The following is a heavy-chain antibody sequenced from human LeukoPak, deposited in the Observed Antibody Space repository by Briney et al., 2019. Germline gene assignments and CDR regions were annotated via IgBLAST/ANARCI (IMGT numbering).Heavy chain of an antibody. Sequence: SETLSLTCTVSGGSICSYYWSWIRQPPGKGLEWIGYIYYSGSTSYNPSLKSRVTISVDTSKNQFSLKLSSVTAADTAVYYCARPLTGTTLIFDYWGQGTLVTVSS. D-gene: IGHD1-7*01. CDR3: ARPLTGTTLIFDY. CDR1: GGSICSYY. CDR2: IYYSGST. J-gene: IGHJ4*02. V-gene: IGHV4-59*01.